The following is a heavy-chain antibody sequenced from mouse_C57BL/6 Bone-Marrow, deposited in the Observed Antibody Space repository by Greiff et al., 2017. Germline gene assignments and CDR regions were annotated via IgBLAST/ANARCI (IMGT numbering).Heavy chain of an antibody. D-gene: IGHD2-5*01. J-gene: IGHJ4*01. Sequence: DVTLVESGGDLVKPGGSLKLSCAASGFTFSSYGMSWVRQTPAKRLEWVATISSGGSYTYYPDSVKGRFTISRDNAKNTLYLQMSSLKSEDTAMYYCARRDYYSNFCAMDDWGQGTSVTVSS. CDR3: ARRDYYSNFCAMDD. V-gene: IGHV5-6*02. CDR1: GFTFSSYG. CDR2: ISSGGSYT.